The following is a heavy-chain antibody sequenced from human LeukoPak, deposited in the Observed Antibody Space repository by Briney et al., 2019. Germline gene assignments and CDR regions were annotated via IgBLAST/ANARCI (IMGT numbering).Heavy chain of an antibody. CDR2: INPNSGGT. CDR1: GYTFTGHY. D-gene: IGHD3-22*01. J-gene: IGHJ4*02. V-gene: IGHV1-2*06. Sequence: ASVKVSCKASGYTFTGHYMHWVRQAPGQGLEWMGRINPNSGGTNYAQKFQGRVTMTRDTSINTAYMDLSRLRSDDTAVYYCARGRNSVYYFNVVAPSYFDYWGQGTLVTVSS. CDR3: ARGRNSVYYFNVVAPSYFDY.